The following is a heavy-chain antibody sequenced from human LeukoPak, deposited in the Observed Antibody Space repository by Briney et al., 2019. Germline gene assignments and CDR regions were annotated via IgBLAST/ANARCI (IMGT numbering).Heavy chain of an antibody. D-gene: IGHD6-13*01. CDR2: IYYSGST. V-gene: IGHV4-59*12. CDR3: ARDREQPFMSAQDAFDI. CDR1: GGSISSYY. Sequence: SETLSLTCTVSGGSISSYYWSWIRQPPGKGLEWIGYIYYSGSTNYNPSLKSRVTISVDKSKNQFSLKLSSVTAADTAVYYCARDREQPFMSAQDAFDIWGQGTMVTVSS. J-gene: IGHJ3*02.